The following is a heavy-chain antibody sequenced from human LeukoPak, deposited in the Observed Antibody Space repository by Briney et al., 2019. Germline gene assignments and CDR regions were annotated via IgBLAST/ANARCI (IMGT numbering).Heavy chain of an antibody. J-gene: IGHJ4*02. Sequence: GGSLRLSCAASGFTFSSYAMSWVRQAPGKGLEWVSAISGSGGSTYYADSVRGRFTISRDNSKNTLYLQMNSLRAEDTAVYYCAKDLVSSGWYFGYWGQGTLVTVSS. CDR2: ISGSGGST. CDR1: GFTFSSYA. D-gene: IGHD6-19*01. V-gene: IGHV3-23*01. CDR3: AKDLVSSGWYFGY.